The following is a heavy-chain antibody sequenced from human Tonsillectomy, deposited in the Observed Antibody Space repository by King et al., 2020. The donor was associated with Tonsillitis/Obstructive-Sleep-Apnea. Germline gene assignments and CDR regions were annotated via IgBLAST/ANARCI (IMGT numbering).Heavy chain of an antibody. CDR2: ISHDASTS. Sequence: VQLVESGGGVVQPGRSLRLSCAASGFTFSRYAMHWIRQAPGKGLEWVTVISHDASTSYYADSVKGRFSISRDNSKNTLYLQVNSLRSEDTALYFCARSAGDYALYFDNWGQGTLVTVSS. D-gene: IGHD4-17*01. CDR1: GFTFSRYA. V-gene: IGHV3-30*04. J-gene: IGHJ4*02. CDR3: ARSAGDYALYFDN.